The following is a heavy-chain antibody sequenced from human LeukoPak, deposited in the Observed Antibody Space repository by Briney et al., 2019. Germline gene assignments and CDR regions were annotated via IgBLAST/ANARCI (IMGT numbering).Heavy chain of an antibody. CDR1: GFTFSSYA. Sequence: GGSLRLSCAASGFTFSSYAMHWVRQAPGKGLEWVAVISYDGSNKYYADSVKGRFTISRDNSKNTLYLQMNSLRAEDTAVYYCAKMSYDYVWGSYRSYYFDYWGQGTLVTVSS. V-gene: IGHV3-30*04. CDR2: ISYDGSNK. D-gene: IGHD3-16*02. J-gene: IGHJ4*02. CDR3: AKMSYDYVWGSYRSYYFDY.